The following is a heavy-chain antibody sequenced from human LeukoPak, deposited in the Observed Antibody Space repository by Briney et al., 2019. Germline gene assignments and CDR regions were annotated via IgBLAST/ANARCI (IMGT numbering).Heavy chain of an antibody. Sequence: GGSLRLSCAASGFTFSSYSMNWVRQAPGKGLEWVSSISGSSSYIYYADSVKGRFTISRDNAKNSLYLQMNSLRAEDTAVYYCARDFSSWYLGAFDIWGQGTMVTVSS. D-gene: IGHD6-13*01. CDR2: ISGSSSYI. CDR3: ARDFSSWYLGAFDI. V-gene: IGHV3-21*01. J-gene: IGHJ3*02. CDR1: GFTFSSYS.